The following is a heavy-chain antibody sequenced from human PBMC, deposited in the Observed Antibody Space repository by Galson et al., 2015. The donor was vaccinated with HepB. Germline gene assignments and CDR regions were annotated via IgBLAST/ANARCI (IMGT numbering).Heavy chain of an antibody. V-gene: IGHV4-39*01. J-gene: IGHJ5*02. CDR1: GGSISSGGYY. Sequence: ETLSLTCTVSGGSISSGGYYWSWIRQYPGKGLEWIGSIYYSGSTYYNPSLKSRVTISVDTSKNQFSLKLSSVTAADTAVYYCARPVWFGESWFDPWGQGTLVTVSS. D-gene: IGHD3-10*01. CDR3: ARPVWFGESWFDP. CDR2: IYYSGST.